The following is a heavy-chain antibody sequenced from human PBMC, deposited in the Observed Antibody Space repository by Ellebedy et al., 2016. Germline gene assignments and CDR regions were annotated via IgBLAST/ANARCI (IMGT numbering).Heavy chain of an antibody. CDR3: ARDQFEGEASWFGELGGWFDP. Sequence: GESLKISXAASEFTFSSYSMNWVRQAPGKGLEWVSYISSSSSTIYYADSVKGRFTISRDNAKNSLYLQMNSLRAEDTAVYYCARDQFEGEASWFGELGGWFDPWGQGTLVTVSS. CDR2: ISSSSSTI. J-gene: IGHJ5*02. D-gene: IGHD3-10*01. V-gene: IGHV3-48*04. CDR1: EFTFSSYS.